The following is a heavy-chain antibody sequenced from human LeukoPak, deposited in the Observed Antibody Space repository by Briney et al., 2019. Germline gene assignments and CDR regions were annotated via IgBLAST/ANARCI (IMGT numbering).Heavy chain of an antibody. D-gene: IGHD3-22*01. CDR3: ARGDDSGYYGYFDY. V-gene: IGHV3-53*01. J-gene: IGHJ4*02. CDR1: GFTVDSNY. Sequence: GGSLRLSCAASGFTVDSNYLRWVRQAPGKGLEWVSTIYTGGNTYYAASVKGRLTISRDFSKNTVFLHMNSLRAEDTAMYYCARGDDSGYYGYFDYWGQGALVTVSS. CDR2: IYTGGNT.